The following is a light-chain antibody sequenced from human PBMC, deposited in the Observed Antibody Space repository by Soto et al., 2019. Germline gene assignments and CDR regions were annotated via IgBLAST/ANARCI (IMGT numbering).Light chain of an antibody. Sequence: DIVMTQSPDSLAVSLGERATINCKSSQSGLYSSNNKNYLAWYQQKPGQPPKLLIYLASTREPGVPDRFSGSGSGTDFTLTISSLQAEYVAVYYCQQYYSTPKPFGQGTKVQIK. CDR1: QSGLYSSNNKNY. J-gene: IGKJ1*01. CDR2: LAS. V-gene: IGKV4-1*01. CDR3: QQYYSTPKP.